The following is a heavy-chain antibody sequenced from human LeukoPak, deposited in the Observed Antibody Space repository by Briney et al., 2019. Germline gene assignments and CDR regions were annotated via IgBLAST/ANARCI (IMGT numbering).Heavy chain of an antibody. D-gene: IGHD6-19*01. CDR2: ISSSGSTI. V-gene: IGHV3-48*03. J-gene: IGHJ4*02. CDR1: GFTFSSYE. CDR3: AKDKTQWLALGFDY. Sequence: PGGSLRLSCAASGFTFSSYEMNWVRQAPGKGLEWVSYISSSGSTIYYADSVKGRFTISRDNAKNSLYLQMNSLRAEDTAVYYCAKDKTQWLALGFDYWGQGTLVTVSS.